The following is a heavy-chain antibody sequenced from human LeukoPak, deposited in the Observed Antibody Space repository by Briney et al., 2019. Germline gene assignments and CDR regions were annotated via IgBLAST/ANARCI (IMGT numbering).Heavy chain of an antibody. Sequence: ASVKVSCKASGYTFTSYGISWVRQAPGQGLEWMGWISAYNGNTNYAQKLQGRVTMTTDTSTSTAYMELRSLRSDDTAVYYCARVPRLYYDILTGYYRVFDYWGQGTLVTVSS. CDR3: ARVPRLYYDILTGYYRVFDY. CDR2: ISAYNGNT. V-gene: IGHV1-18*01. D-gene: IGHD3-9*01. J-gene: IGHJ4*02. CDR1: GYTFTSYG.